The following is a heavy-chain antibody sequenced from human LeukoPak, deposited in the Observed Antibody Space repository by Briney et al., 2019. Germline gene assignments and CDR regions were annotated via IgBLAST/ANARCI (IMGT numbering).Heavy chain of an antibody. Sequence: GGSLGLSCAASGFTFSSYSMNWVRQAPGKGLEWVSSISSSSIYIYYADSMKGRFTISRDNARNSLYLQMNSLRAEDTAVYYCARGGTVIDYWGQGTLVTVSS. CDR2: ISSSSIYI. D-gene: IGHD2-8*02. V-gene: IGHV3-21*01. J-gene: IGHJ4*02. CDR3: ARGGTVIDY. CDR1: GFTFSSYS.